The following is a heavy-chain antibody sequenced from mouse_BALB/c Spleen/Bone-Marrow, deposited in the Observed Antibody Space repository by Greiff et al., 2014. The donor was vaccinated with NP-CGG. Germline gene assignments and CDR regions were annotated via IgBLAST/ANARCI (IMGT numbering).Heavy chain of an antibody. V-gene: IGHV5-17*02. J-gene: IGHJ2*01. CDR1: GFTLSSFG. CDR3: ARGGNWEDFDY. CDR2: ISSGSGTI. D-gene: IGHD4-1*01. Sequence: DVQLVESGGGLVQPGGSRKLSCAASGFTLSSFGMHWVRQAPERRLEWVAYISSGSGTIFYADTVKGLFTISRDNPKNTLFLQMTRLRSEDSAMYYCARGGNWEDFDYWGQGTTLTVSS.